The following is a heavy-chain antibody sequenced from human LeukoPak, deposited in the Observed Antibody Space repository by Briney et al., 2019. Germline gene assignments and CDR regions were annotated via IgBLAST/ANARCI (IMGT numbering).Heavy chain of an antibody. V-gene: IGHV1-18*01. CDR3: AIAVGDILIGYYTIPAFDI. CDR1: GYAFTNYG. J-gene: IGHJ3*02. D-gene: IGHD3-9*01. CDR2: ISAYNGNT. Sequence: ASVKVSFKASGYAFTNYGLSCLRQAPGQGLEWMGWISAYNGNTNYAQKLQGRVTMTTDTSTGTAYMELRSLRSYDTDVYYCAIAVGDILIGYYTIPAFDIWGQGTMVTVSS.